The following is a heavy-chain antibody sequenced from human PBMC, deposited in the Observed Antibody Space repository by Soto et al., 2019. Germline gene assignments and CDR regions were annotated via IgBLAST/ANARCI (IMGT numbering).Heavy chain of an antibody. CDR1: GYTFTSYG. J-gene: IGHJ3*02. V-gene: IGHV1-18*01. CDR3: ARTSKLRFLEWLHILDAFDI. CDR2: ISPYDDNT. Sequence: GTPAELSCKASGYTFTSYGISWVRQANGQGLEWLGWISPYDDNTKYAQILQGRVTMTTDTSTSTAYMELRSLRSDDTAVYYCARTSKLRFLEWLHILDAFDIWGQGTMVTVSS. D-gene: IGHD3-3*01.